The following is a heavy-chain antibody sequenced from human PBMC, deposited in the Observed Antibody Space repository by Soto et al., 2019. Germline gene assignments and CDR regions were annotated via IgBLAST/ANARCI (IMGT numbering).Heavy chain of an antibody. CDR3: ASKQAVWPYRWFDP. Sequence: PGGSLRLSCVASGFPFSNFEMNWVRQAPGKGLEWISYISSSGSTIYYADSVKGRFTISRDNAKNSLYLQMSSLRAEDTSLYYCASKQAVWPYRWFDPWGQGTLVTVSS. CDR1: GFPFSNFE. D-gene: IGHD3-16*01. J-gene: IGHJ5*02. V-gene: IGHV3-48*03. CDR2: ISSSGSTI.